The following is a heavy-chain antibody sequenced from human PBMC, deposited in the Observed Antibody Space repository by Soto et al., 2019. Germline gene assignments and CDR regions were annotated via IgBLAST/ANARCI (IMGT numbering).Heavy chain of an antibody. Sequence: ASVKVSCKASGDSFTSYGISWVRQAPGQGLEWMGWISAYNGNTNYAQKLQGRVTMTTDTSTSTAYMELRSLRSDDTAVYYCARDVGYYYDSSGYDYWGQGTLVTVSS. CDR2: ISAYNGNT. V-gene: IGHV1-18*01. D-gene: IGHD3-22*01. CDR1: GDSFTSYG. J-gene: IGHJ4*02. CDR3: ARDVGYYYDSSGYDY.